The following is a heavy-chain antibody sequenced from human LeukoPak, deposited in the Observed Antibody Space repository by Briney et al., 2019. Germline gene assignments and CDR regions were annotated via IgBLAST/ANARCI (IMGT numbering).Heavy chain of an antibody. CDR3: ASQHEGYSYGPYFDY. V-gene: IGHV3-7*01. J-gene: IGHJ4*02. Sequence: SGGSLRLSCAASGFIFNNYWMSWVRQAPGKGLEWVANIKQDGSEKYYVDSVKGRFTISRDNAKNSLYLQMNSLRAEDTAVYYCASQHEGYSYGPYFDYWGQGTLVTVSS. D-gene: IGHD5-18*01. CDR1: GFIFNNYW. CDR2: IKQDGSEK.